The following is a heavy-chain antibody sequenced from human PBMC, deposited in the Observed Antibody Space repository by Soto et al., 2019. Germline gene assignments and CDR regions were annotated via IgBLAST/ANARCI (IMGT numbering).Heavy chain of an antibody. V-gene: IGHV4-30-4*01. Sequence: QVQLQESGPGLVKPSETLSLTCTVSGGSISGGVHSWSWIRQPPGKGLKWIGHIFDSGSTYYNPSLKSRLTISVDTSKNQFSLRLSSVTAADTAMYYCAREIMPLTNDWYFDLWGRGTLVTVSS. D-gene: IGHD2-8*01. J-gene: IGHJ2*01. CDR2: IFDSGST. CDR1: GGSISGGVHS. CDR3: AREIMPLTNDWYFDL.